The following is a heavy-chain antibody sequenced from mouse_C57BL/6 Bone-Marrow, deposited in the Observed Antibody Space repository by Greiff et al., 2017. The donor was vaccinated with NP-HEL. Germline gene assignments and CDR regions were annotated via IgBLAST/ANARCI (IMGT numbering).Heavy chain of an antibody. CDR2: INPYNGDT. CDR3: ARPPYGSSSYWYFDV. Sequence: VQLQQSGPELVKPGDSVKISCKASGYSFTGYFMNWVMQSHGKSLEWIGRINPYNGDTFYNQKFKGKATLTVDKSSSTAHMELRSLTSEDSAVYYCARPPYGSSSYWYFDVWGTGTTVTVSS. J-gene: IGHJ1*03. D-gene: IGHD1-1*01. CDR1: GYSFTGYF. V-gene: IGHV1-20*01.